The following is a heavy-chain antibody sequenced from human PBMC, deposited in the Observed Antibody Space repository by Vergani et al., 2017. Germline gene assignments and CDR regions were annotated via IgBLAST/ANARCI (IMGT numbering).Heavy chain of an antibody. V-gene: IGHV3-NL1*01. J-gene: IGHJ4*02. D-gene: IGHD6-13*01. CDR3: ARSIAAAGSFDY. CDR2: IYSGGST. Sequence: QVQLVESGGGVVQPGGSLRLSCAASGFTFSSYGMHWVRQAPGKGLEWVSVIYSGGSTYYADSVKGRFTISRDNAKNSLYLQMNSLRAEDTAVYYCARSIAAAGSFDYWGQGTLVTVSS. CDR1: GFTFSSYG.